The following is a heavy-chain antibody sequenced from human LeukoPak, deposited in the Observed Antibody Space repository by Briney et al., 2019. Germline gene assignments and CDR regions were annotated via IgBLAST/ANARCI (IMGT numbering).Heavy chain of an antibody. CDR1: GFTFSSYS. Sequence: GESLRLSCAASGFTFSSYSMNWVRQAPGKGLEWVSSISSSSSYIYYADSVKGRFTISRDNAKNSLYLQMNSLRAEDTAVYYCARDKGDYGTIDYWGQGTLVTVSS. CDR2: ISSSSSYI. J-gene: IGHJ4*02. D-gene: IGHD4-17*01. CDR3: ARDKGDYGTIDY. V-gene: IGHV3-21*01.